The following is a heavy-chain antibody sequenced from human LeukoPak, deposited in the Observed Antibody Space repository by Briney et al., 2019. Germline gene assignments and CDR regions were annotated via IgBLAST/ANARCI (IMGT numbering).Heavy chain of an antibody. CDR1: GFTFSRYD. V-gene: IGHV3-23*01. D-gene: IGHD3-10*01. Sequence: GGSLRLSCAASGFTFSRYDLSWVRQAPGKGLECVSTIGRDVSSTYYADSLKGRFTISRDNSKNTVYLQMNSLRVEDTAVYHCANFPGGSSWGPGTLVTVSS. CDR2: IGRDVSST. J-gene: IGHJ5*02. CDR3: ANFPGGSS.